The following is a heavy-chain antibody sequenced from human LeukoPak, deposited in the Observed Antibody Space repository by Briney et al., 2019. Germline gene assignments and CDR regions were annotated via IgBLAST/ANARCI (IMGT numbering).Heavy chain of an antibody. D-gene: IGHD2-21*02. V-gene: IGHV3-7*01. Sequence: GGSLRLSCAASGFTFSSYWMSWVRQAPGKGLEWVANIKRDGSEKYYVDSVKGRFTISRDNAKNSLYLQMNSLRAEDTAVYYCASLQGMTLFDYWGQGTLVTVSS. CDR2: IKRDGSEK. CDR3: ASLQGMTLFDY. CDR1: GFTFSSYW. J-gene: IGHJ4*02.